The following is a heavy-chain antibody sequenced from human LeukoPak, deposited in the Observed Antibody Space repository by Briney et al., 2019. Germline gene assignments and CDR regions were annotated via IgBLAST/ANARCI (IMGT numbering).Heavy chain of an antibody. D-gene: IGHD3-10*01. J-gene: IGHJ6*02. CDR1: GGSISSYY. Sequence: SETLSLTCTVSGGSISSYYWSWIRQPPGKGLEWIGYIYYSGSTNYNPSLKSRVAISVDKSKNQFSLKLSSVTAADTAVYYCASYPMDPVRGRDYYYGMDVWGQGTMVTVSS. CDR3: ASYPMDPVRGRDYYYGMDV. CDR2: IYYSGST. V-gene: IGHV4-59*12.